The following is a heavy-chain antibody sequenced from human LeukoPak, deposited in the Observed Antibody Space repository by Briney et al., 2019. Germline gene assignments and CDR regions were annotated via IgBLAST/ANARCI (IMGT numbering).Heavy chain of an antibody. Sequence: SQTLSLTCTVSGRSISSGSYYWSWIRQPGGKGLELIGRIYTSRSTHYNSSLKSRVTISVDTSKNQSSLKLGSVTAADTAVYYCAGEAGGDDAFDIWGQGTMVTVSS. J-gene: IGHJ3*02. V-gene: IGHV4-61*02. CDR3: AGEAGGDDAFDI. D-gene: IGHD2-21*02. CDR1: GRSISSGSYY. CDR2: IYTSRST.